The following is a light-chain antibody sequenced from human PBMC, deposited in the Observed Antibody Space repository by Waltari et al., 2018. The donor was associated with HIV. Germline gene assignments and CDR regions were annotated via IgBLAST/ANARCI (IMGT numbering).Light chain of an antibody. V-gene: IGLV1-47*01. CDR3: ASWDDSLSAIV. CDR1: SYNIGSNF. Sequence: QSVLTQPPSASGTPGQRVTMTCSGSSYNIGSNFVSWYKQVPGTAPKLLVFRSNERPAGAPDLFAGAKSDTSASLASSDLRSDDEAEYYCASWDDSLSAIVFGGGTKLTVL. CDR2: RSN. J-gene: IGLJ3*02.